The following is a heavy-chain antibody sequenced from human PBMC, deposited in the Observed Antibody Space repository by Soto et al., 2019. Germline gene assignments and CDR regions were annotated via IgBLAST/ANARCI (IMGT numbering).Heavy chain of an antibody. D-gene: IGHD2-2*01. J-gene: IGHJ6*02. CDR2: ISYDGSNK. CDR3: ASPSPLPAHWSSTSCHDDSYYGMDV. V-gene: IGHV3-30-3*01. CDR1: GFTFSSYA. Sequence: PGGSMRLSCAASGFTFSSYAMHWVRQAPGKGMEWVAVISYDGSNKYYADSVKGRFTISRDNSKNTLYLQMNSLRAEDTAVYYCASPSPLPAHWSSTSCHDDSYYGMDVWGQGATVTVSS.